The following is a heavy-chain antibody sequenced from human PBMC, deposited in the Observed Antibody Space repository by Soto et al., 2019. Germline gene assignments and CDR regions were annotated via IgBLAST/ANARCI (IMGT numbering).Heavy chain of an antibody. CDR3: HRGTTVTTRETWTDY. CDR2: IYYSGST. Sequence: ETLSLTCTVSGGSISSSSYYWGWIRQPPGKGLEWIGSIYYSGSTYYNPSLKSRVTISVDTSKNQFSLELSSVTAADTAVYYCHRGTTVTTRETWTDYWGQGTLVTVSS. V-gene: IGHV4-39*01. J-gene: IGHJ4*02. CDR1: GGSISSSSYY. D-gene: IGHD4-17*01.